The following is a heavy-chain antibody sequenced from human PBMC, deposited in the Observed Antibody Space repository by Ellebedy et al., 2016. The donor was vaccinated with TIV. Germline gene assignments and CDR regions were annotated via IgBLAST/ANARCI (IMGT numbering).Heavy chain of an antibody. CDR1: GFTFRTYG. CDR3: AKGYSYSDY. J-gene: IGHJ4*02. Sequence: GESLKISCAASGFTFRTYGMHWVRQAPGKGLEWVTVISEDDGRNTYYADSVKGRFTISRDNSKNTLYLQLNSLRAEDTAVYYCAKGYSYSDYWGQGTLVTVSS. D-gene: IGHD5-18*01. V-gene: IGHV3-30*18. CDR2: ISEDDGRNT.